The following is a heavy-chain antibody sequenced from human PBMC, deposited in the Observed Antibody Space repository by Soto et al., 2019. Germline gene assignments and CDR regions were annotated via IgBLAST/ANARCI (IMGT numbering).Heavy chain of an antibody. J-gene: IGHJ6*02. CDR1: GDSVSSNSAA. D-gene: IGHD3-10*01. V-gene: IGHV6-1*01. Sequence: QALSLTSAISGDSVSSNSAAWNLIRQSPSRGLEWLGRTYYKSKWNNDYALSVKSRITINPDTSKNQFSLHLYSVTPEDTAVYYCTGITWFRGMDVWGQGTPVTVSS. CDR2: TYYKSKWNN. CDR3: TGITWFRGMDV.